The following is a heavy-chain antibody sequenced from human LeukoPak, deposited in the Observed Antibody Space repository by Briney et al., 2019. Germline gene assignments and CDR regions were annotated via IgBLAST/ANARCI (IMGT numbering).Heavy chain of an antibody. V-gene: IGHV3-23*01. Sequence: PGGSLRLSCAASGFTFSTYSMNWVRQAPGKGLEWVSAISGSGTRTYYADSVKGRFTISRDNSENTLYLQMNSLRAEDTAVYYCAHLMGEMAYDHFDYWGQGTLVTVSS. CDR2: ISGSGTRT. CDR3: AHLMGEMAYDHFDY. D-gene: IGHD3-16*01. CDR1: GFTFSTYS. J-gene: IGHJ4*02.